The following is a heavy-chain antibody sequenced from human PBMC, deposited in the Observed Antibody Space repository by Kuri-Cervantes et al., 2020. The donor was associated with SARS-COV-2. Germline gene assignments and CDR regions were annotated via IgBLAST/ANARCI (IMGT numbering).Heavy chain of an antibody. Sequence: GGSLRLSCSASGFTFSSYAMHWVRQAPGKGLEYVSAISSNGGSTYYADSVKGRFTISRDNSKNTLYLQMNSLRAEDTAVYYCARLFVVVPAARGRYCSGGSCYLALDIWGQGTMDTVSS. V-gene: IGHV3-64*04. CDR3: ARLFVVVPAARGRYCSGGSCYLALDI. CDR2: ISSNGGST. D-gene: IGHD2-15*01. CDR1: GFTFSSYA. J-gene: IGHJ3*02.